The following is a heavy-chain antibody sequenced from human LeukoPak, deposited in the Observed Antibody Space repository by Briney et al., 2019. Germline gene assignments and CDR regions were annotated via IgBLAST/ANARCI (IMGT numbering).Heavy chain of an antibody. Sequence: PGGSLRLSCAAPGFTFSSYDMNWVRQAPGKGLEWVSYICSSSSYIYYADSVKGRFTISRDNSKNTLYLQMNSLRAEDTAVYYCAKQTGIAVAGTAPNWFDPWGQGTLVTVSS. V-gene: IGHV3-21*01. CDR1: GFTFSSYD. D-gene: IGHD6-19*01. CDR3: AKQTGIAVAGTAPNWFDP. CDR2: ICSSSSYI. J-gene: IGHJ5*02.